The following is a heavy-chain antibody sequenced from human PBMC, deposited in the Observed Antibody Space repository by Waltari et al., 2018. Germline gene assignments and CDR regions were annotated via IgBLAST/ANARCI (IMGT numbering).Heavy chain of an antibody. D-gene: IGHD6-19*01. Sequence: ELQLVESGGGLVQPGGSLGTSCTASGFSCGTFWVSWVRQAPGEGLEWVANINQDGSEKYYVDSLKGRFTISRDNAKKSLYLQMNSLRAEDTAVYFCARASNSGWSELDCWGQGTLVTVSS. V-gene: IGHV3-7*04. CDR1: GFSCGTFW. J-gene: IGHJ4*02. CDR2: INQDGSEK. CDR3: ARASNSGWSELDC.